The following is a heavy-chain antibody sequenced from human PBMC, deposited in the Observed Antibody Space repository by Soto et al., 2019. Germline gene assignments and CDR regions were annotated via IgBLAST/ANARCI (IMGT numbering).Heavy chain of an antibody. D-gene: IGHD6-13*01. CDR1: RFPLISYS. CDR3: ARDGLSRSWTDFDY. Sequence: SLGLSCAASRFPLISYSMNWFRQAPGKGLEWVSYISSSGSAMYYADSVNGRFTISRDNAKNSLYLQMNSLRAEDTAVYYCARDGLSRSWTDFDYWGQGTLVTVSS. J-gene: IGHJ4*02. CDR2: ISSSGSAM. V-gene: IGHV3-48*01.